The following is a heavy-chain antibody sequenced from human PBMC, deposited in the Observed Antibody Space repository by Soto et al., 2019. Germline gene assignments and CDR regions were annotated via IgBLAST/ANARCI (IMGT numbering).Heavy chain of an antibody. CDR2: IYYSGST. V-gene: IGHV4-59*08. D-gene: IGHD3-3*01. CDR3: ARQTQYYDFWSGSNWFDP. Sequence: SETLSLTCTVSGGSISSYYWSWIRQPPGKGLEWIGYIYYSGSTNYNPSLKSRVTISVDTSKNQFSPKLSSVTAADTAVYYCARQTQYYDFWSGSNWFDPWGQGTLVTVSS. CDR1: GGSISSYY. J-gene: IGHJ5*02.